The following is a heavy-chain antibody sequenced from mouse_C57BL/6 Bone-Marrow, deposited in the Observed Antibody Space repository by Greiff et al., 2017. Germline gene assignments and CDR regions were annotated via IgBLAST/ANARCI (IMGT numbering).Heavy chain of an antibody. Sequence: VKLQQPGAELVKPGASVKLSCKASGYTFTNYWMHWVKQRPGQGLEWIGMMHPNGGSPDYNEKFKSEATLSVDKSSRTAYMDLSSLTSADSAVYYCARSYDYDDYTMYYWGQGTSVTVSS. CDR1: GYTFTNYW. CDR2: MHPNGGSP. D-gene: IGHD2-4*01. CDR3: ARSYDYDDYTMYY. V-gene: IGHV1-64*01. J-gene: IGHJ4*01.